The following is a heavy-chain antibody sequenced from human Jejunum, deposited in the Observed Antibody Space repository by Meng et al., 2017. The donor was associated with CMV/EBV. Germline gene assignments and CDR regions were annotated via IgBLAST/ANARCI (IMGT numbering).Heavy chain of an antibody. D-gene: IGHD6-6*01. V-gene: IGHV4-30-4*08. CDR3: ARVPSSSGCNWFDP. J-gene: IGHJ5*02. Sequence: GGSISSGDYYWSWIRQPPGKGLEWVAYIYYRGSTYYNPSLKSRLTISVDASKNHFSLNLSSVTAADTAVYYCARVPSSSGCNWFDPWGQGILVTVSS. CDR1: GGSISSGDYY. CDR2: IYYRGST.